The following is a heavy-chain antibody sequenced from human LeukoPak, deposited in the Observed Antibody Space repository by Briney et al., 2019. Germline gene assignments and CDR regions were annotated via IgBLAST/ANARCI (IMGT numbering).Heavy chain of an antibody. D-gene: IGHD3-10*01. CDR1: GGSISSYY. Sequence: SETLSLTCTVSGGSISSYYWTWIRQPPGKGLEWIGYIYHRGTANYNPSLKSRVTISLDTSKNQFSLTLSSVTAADAAVYYCARAGDYYVSVSYLGHWGQGTLVTVSS. J-gene: IGHJ4*02. CDR3: ARAGDYYVSVSYLGH. V-gene: IGHV4-59*01. CDR2: IYHRGTA.